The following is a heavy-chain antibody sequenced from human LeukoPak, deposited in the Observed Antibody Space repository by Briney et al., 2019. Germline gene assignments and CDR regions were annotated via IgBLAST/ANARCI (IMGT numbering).Heavy chain of an antibody. J-gene: IGHJ4*02. D-gene: IGHD3-22*01. CDR3: ARDTYYYDSSGYFSLDY. Sequence: SETLSLTCTVSGGSISNYYWYWIRQPAGKGLEWIGRVYTSGSTNYNPSLKSRVTMSVDTSKNQFSLKLSSVTAADTAVYYCARDTYYYDSSGYFSLDYWGQGTLVTVSS. V-gene: IGHV4-4*07. CDR1: GGSISNYY. CDR2: VYTSGST.